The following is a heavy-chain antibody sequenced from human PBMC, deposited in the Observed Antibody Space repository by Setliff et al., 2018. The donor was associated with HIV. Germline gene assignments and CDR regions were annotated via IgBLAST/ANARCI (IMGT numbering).Heavy chain of an antibody. D-gene: IGHD1-1*01. Sequence: ASVKVSCKASGYTFVNYHIIWVRQAPGQGLEWVGYISASSVNTNFTQGRVTMTTDTSTTSAYLELRSLRPDDTAVYCFARNKLSDAFDVWGPGTMVTVSS. V-gene: IGHV1-18*01. CDR2: ISASSVNT. CDR1: GYTFVNYH. CDR3: ARNKLSDAFDV. J-gene: IGHJ3*01.